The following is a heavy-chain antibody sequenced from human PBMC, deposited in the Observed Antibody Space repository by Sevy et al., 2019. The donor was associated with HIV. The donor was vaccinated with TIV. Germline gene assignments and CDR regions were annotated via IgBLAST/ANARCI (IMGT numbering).Heavy chain of an antibody. J-gene: IGHJ4*01. Sequence: SLRLSFSTSGFPLDYYAMHWVRPAPGKGLEWVSGICWNSASIDYADSVKGRFTISRDNAKNSLYLQMKSLRADDTALYYCARDRDDGYCTNGVCFNFDNWGQGTLVTVSS. CDR2: ICWNSASI. D-gene: IGHD2-8*01. CDR1: GFPLDYYA. CDR3: ARDRDDGYCTNGVCFNFDN. V-gene: IGHV3-9*01.